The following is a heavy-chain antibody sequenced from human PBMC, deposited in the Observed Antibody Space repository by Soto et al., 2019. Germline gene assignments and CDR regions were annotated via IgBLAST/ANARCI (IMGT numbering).Heavy chain of an antibody. V-gene: IGHV4-31*03. D-gene: IGHD5-18*01. CDR1: GGSTSGGGYY. Sequence: VYLTCTVSGGSTSGGGYYLRWIRQHPGKGLEWICYIYYSGSTYYNPSLKSRVTISVDTSKNQSSLKLSAVTGGDTTGYYCAIAAISRFXPRGQRNLVPVSS. J-gene: IGHJ5*02. CDR2: IYYSGST. CDR3: AIAAISRFXP.